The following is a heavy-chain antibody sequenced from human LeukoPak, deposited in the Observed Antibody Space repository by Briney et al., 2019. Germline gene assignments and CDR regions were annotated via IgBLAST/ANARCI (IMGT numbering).Heavy chain of an antibody. V-gene: IGHV3-21*01. CDR2: ISGSSSYI. CDR1: GFTFSSYS. D-gene: IGHD2-15*01. J-gene: IGHJ4*02. Sequence: GGSLRLSCAASGFTFSSYSMNWVRQAPGKGLEWVSSISGSSSYIYYADSVKGRFTISRDNAKNSLYLQMNSLRAEDTAVYYCARDEADCSGGSCYSDFDYWGQGTLVTVSS. CDR3: ARDEADCSGGSCYSDFDY.